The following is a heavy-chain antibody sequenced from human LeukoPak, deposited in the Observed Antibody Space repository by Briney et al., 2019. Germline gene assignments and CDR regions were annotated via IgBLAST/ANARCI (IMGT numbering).Heavy chain of an antibody. V-gene: IGHV1-69*13. CDR1: GGTFSSYA. CDR2: IIPIFGTA. Sequence: SVKVSCKASGGTFSSYAISWVRQAPGQGLEWMGGIIPIFGTANYAQKFQGRVTITADESTSTAYMELSSLRSEDTAVYYCVRGGFYDSRWAFDIWGQGTMVTVSS. D-gene: IGHD3-22*01. J-gene: IGHJ3*02. CDR3: VRGGFYDSRWAFDI.